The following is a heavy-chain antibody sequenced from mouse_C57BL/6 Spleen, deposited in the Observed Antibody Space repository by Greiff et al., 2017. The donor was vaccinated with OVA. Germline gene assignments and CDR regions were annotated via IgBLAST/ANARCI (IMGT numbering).Heavy chain of an antibody. Sequence: EVQLVESEGGLVQPGSSMKLSCTASGFTFSDYYMAWVRQVPEKGLEWVANINYDGSSTYYLDSLKSRFIISRDNAKNILYLQMSSLKSEDTATYYCARVIRYFDVWGTGTTVTVSS. D-gene: IGHD5-1-1*01. CDR1: GFTFSDYY. V-gene: IGHV5-16*01. CDR3: ARVIRYFDV. CDR2: INYDGSST. J-gene: IGHJ1*03.